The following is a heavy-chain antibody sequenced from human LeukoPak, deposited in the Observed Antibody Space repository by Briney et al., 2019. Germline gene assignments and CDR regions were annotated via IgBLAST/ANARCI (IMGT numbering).Heavy chain of an antibody. CDR1: GGSISSYY. V-gene: IGHV4-59*12. CDR2: IYYSGST. J-gene: IGHJ6*03. Sequence: SETLSLTCTVSGGSISSYYWSWIRQPPGKGLEWIGYIYYSGSTNYNPSLKSRVTISVDTSKNQFSLKLSSVTAADTAVYYCARRRVRGVITYYYYYMDVWGKGTTVTISS. CDR3: ARRRVRGVITYYYYYMDV. D-gene: IGHD3-10*01.